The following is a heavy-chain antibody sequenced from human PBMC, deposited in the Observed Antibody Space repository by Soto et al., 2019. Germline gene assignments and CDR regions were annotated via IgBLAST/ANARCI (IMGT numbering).Heavy chain of an antibody. CDR2: INPSGGST. CDR3: ARDRTTGRRSGYYYYYYGMDV. D-gene: IGHD3-10*01. CDR1: GYTFTSYY. Sequence: ASVKVSCKASGYTFTSYYMHWVRQAPGQGLEWMGIINPSGGSTSYAQKFQGRVTMTRDTSTSTVYMELSSLRSEDTAVYYCARDRTTGRRSGYYYYYYGMDVWGQGTTVTVSS. V-gene: IGHV1-46*01. J-gene: IGHJ6*02.